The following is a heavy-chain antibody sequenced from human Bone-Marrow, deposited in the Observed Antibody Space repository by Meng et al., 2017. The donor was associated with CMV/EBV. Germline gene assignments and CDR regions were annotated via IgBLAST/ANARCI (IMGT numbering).Heavy chain of an antibody. CDR3: ARSQDSGWSSVLAY. V-gene: IGHV1-2*02. J-gene: IGHJ4*02. Sequence: GGSLRLSCAASGFTFSSYWMSWVRQAPGKGLEWMGWINPDSGSTGYAEKFQGGVSMTRDTSTSTAYMELSRLKSDETAVYYCARSQDSGWSSVLAYWGLGTLVTVSS. CDR2: INPDSGST. D-gene: IGHD6-19*01. CDR1: GFTFSSYW.